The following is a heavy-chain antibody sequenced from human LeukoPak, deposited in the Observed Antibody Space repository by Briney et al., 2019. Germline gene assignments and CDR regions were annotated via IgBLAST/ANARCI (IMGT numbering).Heavy chain of an antibody. CDR3: TRDTIGSLDY. Sequence: PGGSLRLSCAASGFTFANYWMAWVRQAPGKGLEWVANIKQDGSTKHYADSLKGRFTISRDNPKNSLFLQMNNLRADDTAIYYCTRDTIGSLDYWGQGILVTVAS. CDR2: IKQDGSTK. V-gene: IGHV3-7*01. J-gene: IGHJ4*02. D-gene: IGHD1-26*01. CDR1: GFTFANYW.